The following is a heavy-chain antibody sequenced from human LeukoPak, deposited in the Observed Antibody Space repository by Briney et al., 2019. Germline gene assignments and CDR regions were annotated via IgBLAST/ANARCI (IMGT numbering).Heavy chain of an antibody. CDR3: ARDVALRPYGMDV. CDR1: GYTFTSYA. Sequence: GASVKVSCKASGYTFTSYAMHWVRQAPGQRLEWMGWINAGNGNTKYSRKFQGRVTITRDTSASTAYMELSSLRSEDTAVYYCARDVALRPYGMDVWGQGTTVTVSS. V-gene: IGHV1-3*01. D-gene: IGHD5-12*01. CDR2: INAGNGNT. J-gene: IGHJ6*02.